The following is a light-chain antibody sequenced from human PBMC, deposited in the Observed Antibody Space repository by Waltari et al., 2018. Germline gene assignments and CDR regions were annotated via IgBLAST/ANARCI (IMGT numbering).Light chain of an antibody. CDR1: NIGSKN. CDR3: QVWDSGSDHYV. CDR2: DDG. Sequence: SYVLTQPPSVSVAPGQTARISCDGNNIGSKNVHWYQQKPGQAPVLVVYDDGDRPSGIPEGFSGSNSGTTATLTISRVDAGDEADYYCQVWDSGSDHYVFGTVTKVTVL. V-gene: IGLV3-21*02. J-gene: IGLJ1*01.